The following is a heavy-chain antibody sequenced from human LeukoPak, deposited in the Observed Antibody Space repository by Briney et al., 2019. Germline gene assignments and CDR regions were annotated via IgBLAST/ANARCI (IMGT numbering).Heavy chain of an antibody. Sequence: GGSLRLSCGASGFSFSLYGMHWVRQAPGKGLEWVAFIWAAGNDDFYADSVKGRFTISRDNSKNTLYLQMNSLRPEDTIVYYCARDPKGGFSYGWGAFDIWGQGTMVTVSS. J-gene: IGHJ3*02. V-gene: IGHV3-30*02. CDR3: ARDPKGGFSYGWGAFDI. CDR2: IWAAGNDD. CDR1: GFSFSLYG. D-gene: IGHD5-18*01.